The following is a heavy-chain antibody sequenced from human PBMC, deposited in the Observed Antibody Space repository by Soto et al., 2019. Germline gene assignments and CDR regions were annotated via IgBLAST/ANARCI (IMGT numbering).Heavy chain of an antibody. V-gene: IGHV4-30-4*01. D-gene: IGHD3-22*01. CDR1: GGSISSGDYY. CDR3: ARGHHYSDSSGYYFVFDY. CDR2: IYYSGST. Sequence: SETLSLTCTVSGGSISSGDYYWSWIRQPPGKGLEWIGYIYYSGSTYYNPSLKSRVTISVDTSKNQFSLKLSSVTAADTAVYYCARGHHYSDSSGYYFVFDYWGQGTLVTVSS. J-gene: IGHJ4*02.